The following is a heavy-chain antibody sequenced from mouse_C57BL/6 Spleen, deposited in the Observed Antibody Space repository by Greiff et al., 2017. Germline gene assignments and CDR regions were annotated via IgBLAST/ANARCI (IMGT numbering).Heavy chain of an antibody. J-gene: IGHJ4*01. CDR1: GYAFSSSW. Sequence: VQLQQSGPELVKPGASVKISCKASGYAFSSSWMNWVKQRSGKGLEWIGRFYPGDGDTNYNGKFKGKATLTADKSSSTAYKQLSSLSSEDSAVYFGAEGAYYSNHYYAMDYWGQGTSVTVSS. D-gene: IGHD2-5*01. V-gene: IGHV1-82*01. CDR2: FYPGDGDT. CDR3: AEGAYYSNHYYAMDY.